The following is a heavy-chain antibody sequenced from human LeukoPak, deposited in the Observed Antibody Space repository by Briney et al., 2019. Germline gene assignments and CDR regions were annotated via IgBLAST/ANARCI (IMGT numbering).Heavy chain of an antibody. D-gene: IGHD3-10*01. CDR3: AKRGVVIRVFLVGFHKEAYYFDS. V-gene: IGHV3-23*01. CDR2: ISGSGGGA. Sequence: GGSLRLSCAVSGITLSNYGMSWVRQAPGKGLEWVAGISGSGGGAQYADSVKGRFTISRDNAKNRLYLHMNSLRAEDTAMYFCAKRGVVIRVFLVGFHKEAYYFDSWGQGVLITVSS. J-gene: IGHJ4*02. CDR1: GITLSNYG.